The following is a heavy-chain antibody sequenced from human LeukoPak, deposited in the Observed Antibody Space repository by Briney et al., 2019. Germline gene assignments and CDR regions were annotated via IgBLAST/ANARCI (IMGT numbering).Heavy chain of an antibody. J-gene: IGHJ2*01. CDR3: ARDLGSSWFYGYFDR. CDR2: INPNSGGT. V-gene: IGHV1-2*02. CDR1: GYTFTGYY. D-gene: IGHD6-13*01. Sequence: GASVKLSFKASGYTFTGYYMHWVRHAPGQGLEWMWWINPNSGGTNYAQKFQGRVTMTRDTSISTAYMELSRLRSDDTAVYYCARDLGSSWFYGYFDRWGRGTLVSVSS.